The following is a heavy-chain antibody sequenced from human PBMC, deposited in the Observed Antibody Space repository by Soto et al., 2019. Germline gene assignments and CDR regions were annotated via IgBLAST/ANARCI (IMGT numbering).Heavy chain of an antibody. CDR2: INSDGSST. D-gene: IGHD2-15*01. V-gene: IGHV3-74*01. CDR3: AGGGFEGWYTRGWLQNVIDYYGMDV. J-gene: IGHJ6*02. Sequence: GGSLRLSCAASGFTFSSYWMHWVRQAPGKGLVWVSRINSDGSSTSYADSVKGRFTISRDNAKNTLYLQMNSLRAEDTAVYYCAGGGFEGWYTRGWLQNVIDYYGMDVWGQGTTVTVSS. CDR1: GFTFSSYW.